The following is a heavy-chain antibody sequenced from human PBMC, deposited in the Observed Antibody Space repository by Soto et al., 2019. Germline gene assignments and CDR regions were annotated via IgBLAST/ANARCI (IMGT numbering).Heavy chain of an antibody. CDR3: ARRSSAGTMDY. CDR1: GFTFSSYT. J-gene: IGHJ4*02. V-gene: IGHV3-48*02. D-gene: IGHD6-13*01. Sequence: RRLSCAASGFTFSSYTMNWVRQAPGRGLEWVSYINNGSSSIYYADSVKGRFTISRDNAKNSLYVQMNSLRDEDTAVYYCARRSSAGTMDYWGQGTLVTVSS. CDR2: INNGSSSI.